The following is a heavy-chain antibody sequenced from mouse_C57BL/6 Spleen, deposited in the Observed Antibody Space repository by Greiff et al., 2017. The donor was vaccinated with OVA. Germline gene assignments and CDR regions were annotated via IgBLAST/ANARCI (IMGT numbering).Heavy chain of an antibody. J-gene: IGHJ4*01. V-gene: IGHV1-76*01. CDR1: GYTFTDYY. CDR2: IYPGSGNT. D-gene: IGHD3-1*01. CDR3: ARSGLGYAMDY. Sequence: QVQLQQSGAELVRPGASVKLSCKASGYTFTDYYINWVKQRPGQGLEWIARIYPGSGNTSYNEKFKGKATLTAEKSSSTAYMQLSSLTSEDSAVYFCARSGLGYAMDYWGQGTSVTVSS.